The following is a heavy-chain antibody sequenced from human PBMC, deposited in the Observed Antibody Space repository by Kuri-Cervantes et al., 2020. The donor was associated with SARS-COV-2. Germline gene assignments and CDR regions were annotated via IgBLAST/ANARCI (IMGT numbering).Heavy chain of an antibody. D-gene: IGHD3-10*01. J-gene: IGHJ4*02. CDR2: INPNTGGT. Sequence: ASVKVSCKASGYTFTDYGIHWVRQAPGKGLEWMGWINPNTGGTNYAQKFQGWVTMTRDTSLSTVYMDLSKMTSGDTAIYYCARGEGVRGLMVIFRWRGAGSLDFWGQGTMVTVSS. CDR1: GYTFTDYG. CDR3: ARGEGVRGLMVIFRWRGAGSLDF. V-gene: IGHV1-2*04.